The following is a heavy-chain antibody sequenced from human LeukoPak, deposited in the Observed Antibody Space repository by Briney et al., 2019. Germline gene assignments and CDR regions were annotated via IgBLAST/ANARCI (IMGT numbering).Heavy chain of an antibody. Sequence: GGSLRLSCTGSGFSFGDYAMAWVRQAPGKGLEWVGFTRSKAYGGATEYAASVKGRITISRDDSESIVYLQMNSLKTEDTAVYYCTTATGVQLGRINYYYYMDVWGRGTTVTVSS. CDR3: TTATGVQLGRINYYYYMDV. CDR1: GFSFGDYA. CDR2: TRSKAYGGAT. V-gene: IGHV3-49*04. D-gene: IGHD1-1*01. J-gene: IGHJ6*03.